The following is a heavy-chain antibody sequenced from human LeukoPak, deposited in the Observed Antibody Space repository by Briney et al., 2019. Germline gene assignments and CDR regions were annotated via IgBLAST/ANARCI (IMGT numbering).Heavy chain of an antibody. V-gene: IGHV4-39*07. CDR2: IYYSGST. CDR1: GGSISSSSYY. Sequence: PSETLSLTCTVSGGSISSSSYYWGWIRQPPGKGLEWIGSIYYSGSTYYNPSLKSRVTISVDTSKSQFSLKLSSVTAADTAVYYCARGPRQLWAPHYYYYMDVWGEGTTVTVSS. J-gene: IGHJ6*03. D-gene: IGHD5-18*01. CDR3: ARGPRQLWAPHYYYYMDV.